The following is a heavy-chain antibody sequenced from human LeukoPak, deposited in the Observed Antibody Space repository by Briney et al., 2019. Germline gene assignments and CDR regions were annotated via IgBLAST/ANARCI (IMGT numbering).Heavy chain of an antibody. V-gene: IGHV4-59*01. CDR1: GGSISNYY. CDR3: ARVEHSGITDY. CDR2: IYYSGST. J-gene: IGHJ4*02. Sequence: SESLSLTCTVSGGSISNYYWSWIRQPPGKGLEWIGYIYYSGSTKYNPSLKSRVTISVDTSKNQFSLRLSAVTAADTAIYYCARVEHSGITDYSGQGTPVSVSS. D-gene: IGHD3-10*01.